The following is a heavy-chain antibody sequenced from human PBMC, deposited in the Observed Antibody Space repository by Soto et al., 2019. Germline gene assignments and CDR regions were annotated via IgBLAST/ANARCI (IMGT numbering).Heavy chain of an antibody. CDR2: INPNNGDT. CDR3: ARHSGYDYVFDY. V-gene: IGHV1-2*02. Sequence: QVQLVQSGAEVKKPGASVKVSCKASGYTFTGYYIHWVRQAPGQGLEWMGWINPNNGDTNSAQKSQGRVTMTRDKSTSTAYMELSSLTFDDTAVYYCARHSGYDYVFDYWGQGTLVTVSS. J-gene: IGHJ4*02. D-gene: IGHD5-12*01. CDR1: GYTFTGYY.